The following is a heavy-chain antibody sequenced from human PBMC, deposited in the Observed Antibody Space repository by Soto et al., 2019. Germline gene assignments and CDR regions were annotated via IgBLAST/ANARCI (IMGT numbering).Heavy chain of an antibody. CDR2: MNPINGAT. D-gene: IGHD6-13*01. CDR3: GRGPSPRAPAGGTPYYYAMDV. CDR1: GYDFTAYD. V-gene: IGHV1-8*02. J-gene: IGHJ6*02. Sequence: ASVKVSCKTSGYDFTAYDINWVLQASGQGREWMGWMNPINGATGTARRFQGRVSLSRNTATGTAYLELTSLRSDDTAVYYCGRGPSPRAPAGGTPYYYAMDVWGQGTTVTVSS.